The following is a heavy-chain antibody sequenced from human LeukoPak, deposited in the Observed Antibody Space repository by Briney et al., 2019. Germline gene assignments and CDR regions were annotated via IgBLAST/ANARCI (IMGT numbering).Heavy chain of an antibody. CDR2: IYYSGST. Sequence: SETLSLTCTVSGGSISSYYWSWIRQPPGKGLEWIGYIYYSGSTNYNPSLKSRVTISVDTSKNQFSLKPSSVSAADTAVYYCARGHDYGDYGNWGQGTLVTVSS. J-gene: IGHJ4*02. CDR3: ARGHDYGDYGN. CDR1: GGSISSYY. D-gene: IGHD4-17*01. V-gene: IGHV4-59*01.